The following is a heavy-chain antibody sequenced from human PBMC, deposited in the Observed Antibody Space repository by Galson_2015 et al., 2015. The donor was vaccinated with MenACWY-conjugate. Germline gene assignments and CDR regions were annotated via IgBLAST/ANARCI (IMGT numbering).Heavy chain of an antibody. CDR2: IYDSGTT. D-gene: IGHD2/OR15-2a*01. Sequence: SETLSLTCAVSRYSISSDRYWTWIRQPPGKGLEWIGLIYDSGTTKYNPSLKGRVTISLDTSKNQVSLKLSPVTAADTAVYYCAREFSYWGQGTLVTVSS. J-gene: IGHJ4*02. CDR3: AREFSY. CDR1: RYSISSDRY. V-gene: IGHV4-38-2*02.